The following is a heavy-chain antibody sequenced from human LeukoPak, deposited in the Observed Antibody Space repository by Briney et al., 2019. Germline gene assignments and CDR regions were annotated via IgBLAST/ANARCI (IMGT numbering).Heavy chain of an antibody. V-gene: IGHV4-39*01. CDR2: IYYSGST. Sequence: PSETLSLTCTVSGGSISSSSYYWGWIRQPPGKGLEWIGSIYYSGSTYYNPSLKSRVTISVDTSKNQFSLKLSSVTAADTAVYYCATQDSSGWDYFDYWGQGTLVTVSS. J-gene: IGHJ4*02. D-gene: IGHD6-19*01. CDR3: ATQDSSGWDYFDY. CDR1: GGSISSSSYY.